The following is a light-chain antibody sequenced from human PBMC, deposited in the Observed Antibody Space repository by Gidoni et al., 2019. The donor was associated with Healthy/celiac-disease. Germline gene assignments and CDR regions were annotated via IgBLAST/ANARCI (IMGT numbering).Light chain of an antibody. Sequence: EIVMPQSPATLSVSPGERATLSCRASQSVSSNLAWYQQKPGKATRLLIYGASTRATGIPARFSGSGYGTEFTRTISSLQSEDFAVYYCQQYNNWPSWTFGQGTKVEIK. CDR1: QSVSSN. CDR3: QQYNNWPSWT. J-gene: IGKJ1*01. V-gene: IGKV3-15*01. CDR2: GAS.